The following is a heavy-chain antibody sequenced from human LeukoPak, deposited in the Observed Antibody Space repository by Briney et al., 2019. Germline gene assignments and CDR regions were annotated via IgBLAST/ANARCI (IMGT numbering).Heavy chain of an antibody. CDR3: AKDIRYSGRVGYFQH. D-gene: IGHD1-26*01. Sequence: HPGGSLRLSCAASGFTFSTYGVHWVRQAPGKGLEWVAFIQYNGGNKYYADSVKGRFTISRDNSQSTLYLQMDSLRAEDTALYYCAKDIRYSGRVGYFQHWGQGTLVTVSS. V-gene: IGHV3-30*02. J-gene: IGHJ1*01. CDR1: GFTFSTYG. CDR2: IQYNGGNK.